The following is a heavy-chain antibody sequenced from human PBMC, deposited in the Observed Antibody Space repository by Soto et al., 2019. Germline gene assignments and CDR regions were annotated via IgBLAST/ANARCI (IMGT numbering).Heavy chain of an antibody. CDR1: GYSFTSYW. CDR3: ARLLYDSSGQPQAAFDI. CDR2: IDPSDSYT. D-gene: IGHD3-22*01. J-gene: IGHJ3*02. V-gene: IGHV5-10-1*01. Sequence: EVQLVQSGAEVKKPGESLRISCKGSGYSFTSYWISWVRQMPRKGLEWMGRIDPSDSYTNYSPSFQGHVTISADKSISTAYLQWSSLKASDTAMYYCARLLYDSSGQPQAAFDIWGQGTMVTVSS.